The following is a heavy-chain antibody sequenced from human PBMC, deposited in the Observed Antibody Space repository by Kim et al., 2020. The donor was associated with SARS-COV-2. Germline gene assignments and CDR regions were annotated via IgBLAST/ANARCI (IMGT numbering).Heavy chain of an antibody. J-gene: IGHJ6*02. D-gene: IGHD3-3*01. Sequence: ASVKVSCKASGYTFTSYDINWVRQATGQGLEWMGWMNPNSGNTGYAQKFQGRVTMTRNTSISTAYMEMSSLRSEDTAVYYCARGPQYYDFWSGYYSSSYYYYGMDVWGQGTTVTVSS. CDR2: MNPNSGNT. V-gene: IGHV1-8*01. CDR1: GYTFTSYD. CDR3: ARGPQYYDFWSGYYSSSYYYYGMDV.